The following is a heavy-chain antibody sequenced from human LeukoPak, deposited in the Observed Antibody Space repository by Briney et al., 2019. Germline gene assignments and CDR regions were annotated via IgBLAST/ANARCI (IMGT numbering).Heavy chain of an antibody. CDR1: GFTFSSYS. CDR2: ISSSSYI. CDR3: ARATQEQLDPFDY. Sequence: GGSLRLSCAASGFTFSSYSMNWVRQAPGKGLEWVSSISSSSYIYYADSVKGRFTISRDNAKNSLYLQMNSLRAEDTAVYYCARATQEQLDPFDYWGQGTLVTVSS. D-gene: IGHD6-6*01. V-gene: IGHV3-21*01. J-gene: IGHJ4*02.